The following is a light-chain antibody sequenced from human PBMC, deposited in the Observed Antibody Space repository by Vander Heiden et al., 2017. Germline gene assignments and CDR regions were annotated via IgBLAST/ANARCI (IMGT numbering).Light chain of an antibody. CDR1: SLRSYS. CDR3: NSPDSSGNHWV. Sequence: SSELTQDPAVSVALGQPVRITCQGDSLRSYSASWYQQKPGSAPVLVVYGKNNRPSGIPERFSGSSSGNTASLTITGAQAEDEADYYCNSPDSSGNHWVFGGGTKLTVL. CDR2: GKN. V-gene: IGLV3-19*01. J-gene: IGLJ3*02.